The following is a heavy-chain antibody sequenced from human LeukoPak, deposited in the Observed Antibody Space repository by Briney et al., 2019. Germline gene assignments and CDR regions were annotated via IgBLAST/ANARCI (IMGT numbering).Heavy chain of an antibody. D-gene: IGHD3-22*01. V-gene: IGHV3-74*01. CDR2: INSDGSST. CDR3: ARALLSDSSVGLDY. CDR1: GFTFSSYW. J-gene: IGHJ4*02. Sequence: GGPLRLSCAASGFTFSSYWMHWVRQAPGKGLVWVSRINSDGSSTTYADSVRGRFTISRDNAKNTLYLQMNSLRAEDTAVYYCARALLSDSSVGLDYWGQGTLVTVSS.